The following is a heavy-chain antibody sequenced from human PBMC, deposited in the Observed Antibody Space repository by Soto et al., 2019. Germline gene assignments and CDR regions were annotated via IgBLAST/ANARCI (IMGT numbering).Heavy chain of an antibody. CDR3: IQSRCGGDCLQSYASHYYYGMDV. CDR2: IYWDDDK. J-gene: IGHJ6*02. V-gene: IGHV2-5*02. D-gene: IGHD2-21*02. Sequence: QITLKESGPTLVKPTQTLTLTCTFSGFSLSTGGVGVGWIRQPPGKALEWLALIYWDDDKRYRPSLRSRLTISRDTSNNQVVLTMTTMDPVDTATYHCIQSRCGGDCLQSYASHYYYGMDVWGQGTTVTVSS. CDR1: GFSLSTGGVG.